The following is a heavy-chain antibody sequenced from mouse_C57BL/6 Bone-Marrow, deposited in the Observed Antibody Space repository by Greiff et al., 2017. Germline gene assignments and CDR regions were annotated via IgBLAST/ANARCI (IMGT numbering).Heavy chain of an antibody. CDR1: GYTFTSYW. J-gene: IGHJ3*01. CDR3: ARSNWDPWFAY. CDR2: IGPSDNYT. V-gene: IGHV1-50*01. Sequence: VQLQQPGAELVKPGASVKLSCKASGYTFTSYWMQWVQQRPGQGLEWIGEIGPSDNYTTSNQEFKGKATLTVDTYSSTAYMQLSSLTSEDAAVYYCARSNWDPWFAYWGQGTLVTVSA. D-gene: IGHD4-1*02.